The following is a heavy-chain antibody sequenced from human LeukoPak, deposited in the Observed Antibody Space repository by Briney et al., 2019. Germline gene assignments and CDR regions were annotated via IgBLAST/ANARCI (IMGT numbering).Heavy chain of an antibody. D-gene: IGHD2-21*01. J-gene: IGHJ4*02. CDR3: ARSLGGGDWYFDY. CDR1: GLTFSSYA. V-gene: IGHV3-23*01. CDR2: ISGSVGST. Sequence: RSGRSLTLSWAAYGLTFSSYAMRCVRHAAGEGMGWVSAISGSVGSTNYADSVKGRFTISRDNANNTLDLQMDSLRAEDSAMYYCARSLGGGDWYFDYWGQGTLVTVSS.